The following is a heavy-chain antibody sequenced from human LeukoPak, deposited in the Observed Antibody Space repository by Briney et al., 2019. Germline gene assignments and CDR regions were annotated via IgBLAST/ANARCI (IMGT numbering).Heavy chain of an antibody. CDR1: GGTFSSYA. V-gene: IGHV1-69*13. J-gene: IGHJ4*02. Sequence: SVKVSCKASGGTFSSYAISWVRQAPGQGLEWMGGIIPIFGTANYAQKFQGRVTITADESTSTAYMELSSLRSDDTAVYYCARRNYDHIWGNYGSLYYFDYWGQGTLVTVSS. CDR2: IIPIFGTA. CDR3: ARRNYDHIWGNYGSLYYFDY. D-gene: IGHD3-16*01.